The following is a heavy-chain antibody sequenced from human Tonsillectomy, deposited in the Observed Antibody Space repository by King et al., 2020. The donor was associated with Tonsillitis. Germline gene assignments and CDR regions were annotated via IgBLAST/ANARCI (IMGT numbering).Heavy chain of an antibody. J-gene: IGHJ3*01. CDR3: AKDKGAATGTDDAFDF. CDR2: ISRNSGSR. CDR1: GFSFDDYA. Sequence: VQLVESGGGLVQPGRSLRLSCAASGFSFDDYAMHWVRQAPGKGLEWGSGISRNSGSRGYADSVKGRFTISRDNAKNSLYLQMNSLRAEDTALYYCAKDKGAATGTDDAFDFWGQGTVVTVSS. V-gene: IGHV3-9*01. D-gene: IGHD6-13*01.